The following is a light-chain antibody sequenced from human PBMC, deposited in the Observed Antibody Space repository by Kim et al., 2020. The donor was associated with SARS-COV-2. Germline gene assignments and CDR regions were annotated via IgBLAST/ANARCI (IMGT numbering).Light chain of an antibody. V-gene: IGKV3-11*01. CDR3: QQRSNWPLT. CDR1: QSNSNC. J-gene: IGKJ4*01. Sequence: WSTGERAPLPCRVSQSNSNCFALYQQKPGQAPRLLIYDASNRATGIPPRFSGSGSGTDFTLTISSLEPEDFAIYYCQQRSNWPLTFGGGTKVEI. CDR2: DAS.